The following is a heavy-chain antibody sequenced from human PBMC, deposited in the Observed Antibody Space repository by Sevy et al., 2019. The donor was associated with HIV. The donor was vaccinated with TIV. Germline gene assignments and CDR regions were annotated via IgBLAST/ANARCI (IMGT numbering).Heavy chain of an antibody. CDR2: IYYSGST. Sequence: SENLSLTCTVSGGSISSYYWSWIRQPPGKGLEWIGYIYYSGSTNYNPSLKSRVTIPVDTSKNQFSLKLSSVTAADTAVYYCARDSRGGGVYYYYYMDVWGKGTTVTVSS. V-gene: IGHV4-59*01. D-gene: IGHD3-16*01. J-gene: IGHJ6*03. CDR1: GGSISSYY. CDR3: ARDSRGGGVYYYYYMDV.